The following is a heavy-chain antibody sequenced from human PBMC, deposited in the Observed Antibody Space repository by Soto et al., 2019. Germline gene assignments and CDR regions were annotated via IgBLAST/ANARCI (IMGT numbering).Heavy chain of an antibody. V-gene: IGHV6-1*01. CDR1: GDSVSSNLAS. J-gene: IGHJ5*02. CDR3: ARGLPPPYYYYGSGTPRWFDP. Sequence: SQTLSLTCVISGDSVSSNLASWSWIRQSPSRGLEWLGRTYCRSKWYSYYALSVKSRITINPDTSKNQFSLHLNSVTPEDTAVYYCARGLPPPYYYYGSGTPRWFDPWGQGTLVTV. D-gene: IGHD3-10*01. CDR2: TYCRSKWYS.